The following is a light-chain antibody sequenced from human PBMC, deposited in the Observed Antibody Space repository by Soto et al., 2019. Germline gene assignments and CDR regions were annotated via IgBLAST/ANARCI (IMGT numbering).Light chain of an antibody. J-gene: IGKJ1*01. V-gene: IGKV3-20*01. CDR3: QQYGSSPWT. Sequence: EIVMTQSPGPLSLSPLERATLSCRASQSVSSSYLAWYQQKPGQAPRLLIYGASSRATGIPDRFSGSGSGTDFTLTISRLEPEDFTVYYCQQYGSSPWTFAQGSKV. CDR2: GAS. CDR1: QSVSSSY.